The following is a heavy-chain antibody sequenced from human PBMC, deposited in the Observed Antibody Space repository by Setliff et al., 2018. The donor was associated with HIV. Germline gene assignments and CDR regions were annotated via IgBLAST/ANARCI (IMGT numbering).Heavy chain of an antibody. CDR3: SRGPPFDR. Sequence: LSLTCTVSGASITTDTYYWAWIRQPPGKGLEWIGYIYYSGATYYNPSLTSRVTISVDTSENQFSLKVTSVTAADTATYYCSRGPPFDRWGRGTLVTVSS. J-gene: IGHJ2*01. CDR1: GASITTDTYY. V-gene: IGHV4-39*07. CDR2: IYYSGAT.